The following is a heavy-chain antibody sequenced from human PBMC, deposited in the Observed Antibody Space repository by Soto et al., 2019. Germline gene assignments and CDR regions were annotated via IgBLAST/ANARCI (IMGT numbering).Heavy chain of an antibody. V-gene: IGHV4-39*01. J-gene: IGHJ3*02. CDR2: IYYSGST. CDR1: GGSISGSSYY. CDR3: ATYEGWGMTGTEGAFDS. D-gene: IGHD1-7*01. Sequence: SETLSLTCTVSGGSISGSSYYWGWIRQSPGKRLEYIGSIYYSGSTFYNPSLKSRITISVDTSKNQFSLKLSSVTASDTAVYYCATYEGWGMTGTEGAFDSWGQGTKVTVSS.